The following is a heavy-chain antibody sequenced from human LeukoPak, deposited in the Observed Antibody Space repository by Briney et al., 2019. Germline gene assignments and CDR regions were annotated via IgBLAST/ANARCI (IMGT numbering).Heavy chain of an antibody. CDR3: AGDSSSTYYYYYGMDV. J-gene: IGHJ6*02. CDR2: INTNTGNP. V-gene: IGHV7-4-1*02. CDR1: GYTFTSYA. D-gene: IGHD6-6*01. Sequence: ASVKVSCKASGYTFTSYAMNWVRQAPGQGLEWMGWINTNTGNPTYAQGFTGRFVFSLDTSVSTAYLQISSLKAEDIAVYYCAGDSSSTYYYYYGMDVWGQGTTVTVSS.